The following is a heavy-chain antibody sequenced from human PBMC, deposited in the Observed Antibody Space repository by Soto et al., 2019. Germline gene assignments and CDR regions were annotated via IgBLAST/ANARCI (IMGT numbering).Heavy chain of an antibody. V-gene: IGHV5-10-1*01. CDR3: ATIEAIARNWFDP. CDR1: GFSFTNYW. J-gene: IGHJ5*02. Sequence: GESLKIFRKIPGFSFTNYWISWVRRRPGKGLEWMGNIETVNSYTNYSPSFQAHVTFTVDTSISTAYLQWSSLKAAETDMYKCATIEAIARNWFDPWGQGTLVTVSS. D-gene: IGHD6-13*01. CDR2: IETVNSYT.